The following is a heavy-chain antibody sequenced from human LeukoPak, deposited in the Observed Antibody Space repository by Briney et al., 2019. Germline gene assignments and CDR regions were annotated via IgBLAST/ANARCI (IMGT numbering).Heavy chain of an antibody. D-gene: IGHD4-17*01. CDR2: IRSKANSYAT. J-gene: IGHJ4*02. CDR1: GFTFSGSA. Sequence: GGSLRLSCAASGFTFSGSAMHWVRQASGKGLEWVGRIRSKANSYATAYAASVKGRLTISRDDSKNTAYLQMNSLKTEDTAVYYCTSTGDYQGYWGQGTLVTVSS. V-gene: IGHV3-73*01. CDR3: TSTGDYQGY.